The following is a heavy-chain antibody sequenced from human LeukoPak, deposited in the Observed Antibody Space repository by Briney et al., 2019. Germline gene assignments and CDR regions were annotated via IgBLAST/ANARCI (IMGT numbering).Heavy chain of an antibody. CDR2: IHQSGIT. Sequence: SETLSLTCNVSGDSINSGGFYWNWIRQPPGKGLEWIVYIHQSGITVSNPSLKSRLTLSLDASKNQFSLRLTSVTAADTAVYYCAHSSSSLPTDSWGQGTLVIVSS. D-gene: IGHD6-6*01. J-gene: IGHJ4*02. CDR3: AHSSSSLPTDS. CDR1: GDSINSGGFY. V-gene: IGHV4-30-2*01.